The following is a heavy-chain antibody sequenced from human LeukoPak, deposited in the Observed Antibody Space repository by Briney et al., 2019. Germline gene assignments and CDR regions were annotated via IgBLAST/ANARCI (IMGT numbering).Heavy chain of an antibody. Sequence: PGGTLRLSCEASGITFSFYGMSWVRQAPGKGLEWVSAITGSGGTTYYADSMKGRFTISRDNSKNTVSLQMNSLRGDDTAVYYCAKDDAWGRYKDWGQGTLVTVSS. CDR3: AKDDAWGRYKD. J-gene: IGHJ1*01. D-gene: IGHD3-16*01. CDR1: GITFSFYG. CDR2: ITGSGGTT. V-gene: IGHV3-23*01.